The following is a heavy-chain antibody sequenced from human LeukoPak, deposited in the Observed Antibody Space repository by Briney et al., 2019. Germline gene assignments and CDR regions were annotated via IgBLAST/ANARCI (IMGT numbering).Heavy chain of an antibody. CDR2: IDPSDSYT. D-gene: IGHD2-21*02. CDR1: GYRFTSYW. CDR3: ARRALPPAYCGGDCFDAFDI. J-gene: IGHJ3*02. V-gene: IGHV5-10-1*01. Sequence: PGESLKISCKGSGYRFTSYWISWVRQMPGKGLEWMGRIDPSDSYTNYSPSFQGHVTISADKSISTAYLQWSSLKASDTAMYYCARRALPPAYCGGDCFDAFDIWGQGTMVTVSS.